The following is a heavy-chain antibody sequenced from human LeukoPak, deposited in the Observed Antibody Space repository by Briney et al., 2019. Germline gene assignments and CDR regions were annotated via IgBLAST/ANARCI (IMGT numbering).Heavy chain of an antibody. CDR1: GGSFSGYY. Sequence: SETLSLTCAVYGGSFSGYYWSWIRQPPGKGLEWIGEINHSGSTNYNPSLKSRVTISVDTSKNQFSLKLSSVTAAGTAVYYCARGLGGVGAASLIAYYFDYWGQGTLVTVSS. CDR3: ARGLGGVGAASLIAYYFDY. CDR2: INHSGST. J-gene: IGHJ4*02. V-gene: IGHV4-34*01. D-gene: IGHD1-26*01.